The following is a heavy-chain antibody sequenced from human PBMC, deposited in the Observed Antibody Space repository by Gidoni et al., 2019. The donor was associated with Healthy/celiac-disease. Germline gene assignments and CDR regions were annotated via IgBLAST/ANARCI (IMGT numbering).Heavy chain of an antibody. CDR1: GFIFSSYG. CDR2: ISYDGSNK. V-gene: IGHV3-30*03. Sequence: QVQLVESGGGVVQPGRSLRLSCAASGFIFSSYGMHWVRQVPGKGLEWVAVISYDGSNKYYADSVKGRFTISRDNSKNTLYLQMNSLRAEDTAVYYCARDLNAVSYYYYGMDVWGQGTTVTVSS. J-gene: IGHJ6*02. D-gene: IGHD4-17*01. CDR3: ARDLNAVSYYYYGMDV.